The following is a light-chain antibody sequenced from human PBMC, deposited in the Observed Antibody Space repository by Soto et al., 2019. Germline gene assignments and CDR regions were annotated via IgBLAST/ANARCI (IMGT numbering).Light chain of an antibody. CDR3: QQYKSFWT. V-gene: IGKV1-5*01. CDR1: QTITNW. CDR2: DAY. Sequence: DIHMTQSPFILSASVGDGLTITSRSSQTITNWLAWYQQTPGTAARLLIDDAYSLESCVPSRLSGSGSGTDFTLTISSLQSEDFATYYCQQYKSFWTFGQGTKVDI. J-gene: IGKJ1*01.